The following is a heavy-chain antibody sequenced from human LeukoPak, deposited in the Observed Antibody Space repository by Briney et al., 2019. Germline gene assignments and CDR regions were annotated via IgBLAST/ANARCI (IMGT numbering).Heavy chain of an antibody. V-gene: IGHV3-23*01. CDR3: AKGPDTAMDPAYFDY. J-gene: IGHJ4*02. Sequence: GGPLRLSCAASGFTFSSYAMSWVRQAPGKGLEWVSAISGSGGSTYYADSAKGRFTISRDNSKNTLNLQMNSLRAEDTAVYYCAKGPDTAMDPAYFDYWGQGTLVTVSS. CDR1: GFTFSSYA. D-gene: IGHD5-18*01. CDR2: ISGSGGST.